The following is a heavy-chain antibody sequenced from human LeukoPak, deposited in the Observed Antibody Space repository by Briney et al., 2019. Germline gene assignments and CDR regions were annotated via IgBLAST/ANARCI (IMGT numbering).Heavy chain of an antibody. V-gene: IGHV1-2*02. D-gene: IGHD3-22*01. CDR1: GYPFIGNY. CDR3: ASLSYYDLSGYFY. CDR2: INPNSGGT. Sequence: ASVKVSCKASGYPFIGNYIHWVRQAPGQGLEWMGWINPNSGGTHYSRKFQGRVTLTRDTSITTGYMELSGLTSDDTAVYYCASLSYYDLSGYFYWGQGTLVTVSS. J-gene: IGHJ4*02.